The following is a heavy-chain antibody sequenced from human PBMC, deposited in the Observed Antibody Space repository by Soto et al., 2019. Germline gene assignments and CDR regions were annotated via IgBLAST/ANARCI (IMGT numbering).Heavy chain of an antibody. D-gene: IGHD4-17*01. V-gene: IGHV4-4*07. Sequence: SETLSLTCTVSDDSIYTYYWSWIRQPAGKGLEWIGRIYTNGSTNSKPSLRSRLTMSVDRSKHQLSLKLSSVTAADTAVYYCARDRTVDYVDYYPDYWGRGTLVTVSS. CDR1: DDSIYTYY. CDR2: IYTNGST. J-gene: IGHJ4*02. CDR3: ARDRTVDYVDYYPDY.